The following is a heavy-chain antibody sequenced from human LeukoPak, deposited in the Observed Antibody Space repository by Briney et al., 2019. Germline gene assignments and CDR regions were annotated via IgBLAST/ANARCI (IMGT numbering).Heavy chain of an antibody. CDR1: GGSFSGYN. Sequence: SETLSLTCAVSGGSFSGYNWSWIRQPPGKGLEWVWEINHSGSTNYNPSVKSRVTISIDTSKIQFSLKLSSVTAADAAVYDCERGVDSSSWYTPLDPWGQGTLVTVSS. V-gene: IGHV4-34*01. D-gene: IGHD6-13*01. CDR3: ERGVDSSSWYTPLDP. CDR2: INHSGST. J-gene: IGHJ5*02.